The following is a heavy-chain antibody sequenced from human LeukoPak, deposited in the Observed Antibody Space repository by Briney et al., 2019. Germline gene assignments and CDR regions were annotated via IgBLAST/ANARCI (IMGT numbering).Heavy chain of an antibody. D-gene: IGHD6-13*01. J-gene: IGHJ4*02. CDR2: IYYSGST. V-gene: IGHV4-59*01. Sequence: PSETLSLTCTVSGGSISSYYWSWIRQPPGKGLEWIGYIYYSGSTNYNPSLKSRVTISVDTSKNQFSLKLSSVTAADTAVYYCASLRGSSWTTYYFEYWGQGPLVTVSS. CDR3: ASLRGSSWTTYYFEY. CDR1: GGSISSYY.